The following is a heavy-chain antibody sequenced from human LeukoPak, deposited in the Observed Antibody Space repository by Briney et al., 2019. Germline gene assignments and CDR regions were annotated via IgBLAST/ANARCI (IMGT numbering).Heavy chain of an antibody. D-gene: IGHD6-13*01. Sequence: SETLSLTCTVSGGSISSYYWSWIRQPPGKGLEWIGYNYYSGSTYYNPSLKSRVTISVDTSKNQFSLKLSSVTAADTAVYYCARGRIAAAGTSFDYWGQGTLVTVSS. CDR2: NYYSGST. CDR3: ARGRIAAAGTSFDY. J-gene: IGHJ4*02. CDR1: GGSISSYY. V-gene: IGHV4-59*12.